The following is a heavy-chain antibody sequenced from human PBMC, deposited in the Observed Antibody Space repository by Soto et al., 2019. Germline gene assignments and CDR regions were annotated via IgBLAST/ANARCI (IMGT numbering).Heavy chain of an antibody. Sequence: GGSLRLSCAASGFTFSSYSMNWVRQAPGKGLEWVSSISSSSSYIYYADSVKGRFTIPRDNAKNSLYLQMNSLRAEDTAVYYCARGRGGSSSPHPFGYFDYWGQGTLVTVSS. CDR2: ISSSSSYI. J-gene: IGHJ4*02. CDR3: ARGRGGSSSPHPFGYFDY. V-gene: IGHV3-21*01. CDR1: GFTFSSYS. D-gene: IGHD6-13*01.